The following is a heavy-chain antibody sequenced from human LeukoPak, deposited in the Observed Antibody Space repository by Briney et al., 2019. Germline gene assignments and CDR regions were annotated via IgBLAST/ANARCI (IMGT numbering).Heavy chain of an antibody. CDR1: GFTFTNSA. CDR2: IVVGSGNT. CDR3: ARSSSSAFDI. V-gene: IGHV1-58*01. J-gene: IGHJ3*02. Sequence: GASVKVSCKASGFTFTNSAVQWVRQARGQRLEWIGWIVVGSGNTNYAQKFQGRVTMTRDTSISTAYMELSRLRSDDTAVYYCARSSSSAFDIWGQGTMVTVSS. D-gene: IGHD3-10*01.